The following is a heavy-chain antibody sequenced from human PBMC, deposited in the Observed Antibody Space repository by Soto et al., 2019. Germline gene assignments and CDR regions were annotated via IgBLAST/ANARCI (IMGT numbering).Heavy chain of an antibody. CDR3: ARGVGTMVRLDWFDP. J-gene: IGHJ5*02. V-gene: IGHV4-34*01. Sequence: QVQLQQWGAGLLKPSETLSLTCAVYGGSFSGYYWSWIRQPPGKGLEWIGEINHSGSTNYNPSLKSRVTLPVETSKNQFSLKLSSVTAADTAVYYCARGVGTMVRLDWFDPWGQGTLVTVSS. CDR2: INHSGST. CDR1: GGSFSGYY. D-gene: IGHD3-10*01.